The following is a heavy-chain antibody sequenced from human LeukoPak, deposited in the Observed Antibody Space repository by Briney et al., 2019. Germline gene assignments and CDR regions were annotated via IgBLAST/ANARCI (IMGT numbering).Heavy chain of an antibody. D-gene: IGHD6-13*01. Sequence: PSETLSLTCTVSGGSISSSSYYWGWIRQPPGKGLEWIGSIYYSGSTYYNPSLKSRVTISVDTSKNQFSLKLSSVTAADTAVYYCARQLIAAGLQNDYWGQGTLVSVSS. CDR3: ARQLIAAGLQNDY. J-gene: IGHJ4*02. V-gene: IGHV4-39*01. CDR1: GGSISSSSYY. CDR2: IYYSGST.